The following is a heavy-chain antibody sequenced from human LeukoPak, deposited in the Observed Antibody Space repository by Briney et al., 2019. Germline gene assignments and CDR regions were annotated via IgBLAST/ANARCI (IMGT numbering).Heavy chain of an antibody. CDR1: GGSISSGGYY. CDR3: ARDHANYYDSSGYAFDI. D-gene: IGHD3-22*01. V-gene: IGHV4-31*03. Sequence: SETLSLTCTVSGGSISSGGYYWSWIRQHPGKGLEWIGYIYYSGSTYYNPSLKSRVTISVDTSKNQFSLKLSSVTAADTAVYYCARDHANYYDSSGYAFDIWGQGTMVTVSS. J-gene: IGHJ3*02. CDR2: IYYSGST.